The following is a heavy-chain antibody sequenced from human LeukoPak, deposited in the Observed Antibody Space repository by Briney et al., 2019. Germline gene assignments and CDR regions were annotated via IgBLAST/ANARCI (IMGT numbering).Heavy chain of an antibody. V-gene: IGHV3-23*01. CDR1: GFTFSSSA. CDR2: ISGSGGTT. D-gene: IGHD3-16*01. J-gene: IGHJ4*02. CDR3: AKAYVPTDY. Sequence: PGGSLRLSCAASGFTFSSSAMSWVRQAPGKGLEWVSAISGSGGTTYYADSVKGRFTISRDNSKNTLYLQMNSLRAEDTAVFYCAKAYVPTDYWGQGTLVTVSS.